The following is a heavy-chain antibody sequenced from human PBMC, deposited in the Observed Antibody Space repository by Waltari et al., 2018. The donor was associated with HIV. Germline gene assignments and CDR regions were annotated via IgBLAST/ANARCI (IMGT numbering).Heavy chain of an antibody. Sequence: VQLVESGGDLGQPGGSVRHSCAAAGCTFSDPFMDWVRRAPGKGLEWVARSSNKAASYTPYYAASVRGRFIISRDDSKSSVFLQMNSLKTEDTAVYYCSRDFGFWGPGTLVTVSS. V-gene: IGHV3-72*01. D-gene: IGHD3-3*01. CDR1: GCTFSDPF. J-gene: IGHJ4*02. CDR2: SSNKAASYTP. CDR3: SRDFGF.